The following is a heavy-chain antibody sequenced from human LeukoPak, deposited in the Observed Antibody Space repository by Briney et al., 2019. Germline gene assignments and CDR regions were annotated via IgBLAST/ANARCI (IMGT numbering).Heavy chain of an antibody. V-gene: IGHV4-4*07. D-gene: IGHD2-2*02. CDR3: ARGYCSSTSCYNGMDV. CDR2: IYTSGST. CDR1: GGSISSYY. J-gene: IGHJ6*02. Sequence: SETLSLTCTVSGGSISSYYWSWIRQPAGKGLEWIGRIYTSGSTNYNPSLESRVTMSVDTSKNQFSLKLSSVTAADTAVYYCARGYCSSTSCYNGMDVWGQGTTVTVSS.